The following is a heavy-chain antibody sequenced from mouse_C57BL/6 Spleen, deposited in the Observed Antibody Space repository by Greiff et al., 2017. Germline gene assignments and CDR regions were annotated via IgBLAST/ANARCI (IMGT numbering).Heavy chain of an antibody. Sequence: VKLQESDAELVKPGASVKISCKVSGYTFTDHTIHWMKQRPEQGLEWIGYIYPRDGSTKYNEKFKGKATLTADKSSSTAYMQLNSLTSEDSAVYFCASWYGYYGFDYAMDYWGQGTSVTVSS. CDR3: ASWYGYYGFDYAMDY. V-gene: IGHV1-78*01. D-gene: IGHD2-3*01. J-gene: IGHJ4*01. CDR1: GYTFTDHT. CDR2: IYPRDGST.